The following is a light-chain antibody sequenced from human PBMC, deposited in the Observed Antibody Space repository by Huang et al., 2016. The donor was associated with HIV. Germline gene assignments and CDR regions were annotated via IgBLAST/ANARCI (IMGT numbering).Light chain of an antibody. CDR1: QGVRTN. Sequence: EVVMTQSPASRSASLGERATLSCRASQGVRTNLAWSQHKPGQAPRLLIFGASTRATGTPARLTGSGSGTDFTLTITSLQSADSADYYCQQYDDWPPLTFGGGTKVEI. J-gene: IGKJ4*01. V-gene: IGKV3-15*01. CDR3: QQYDDWPPLT. CDR2: GAS.